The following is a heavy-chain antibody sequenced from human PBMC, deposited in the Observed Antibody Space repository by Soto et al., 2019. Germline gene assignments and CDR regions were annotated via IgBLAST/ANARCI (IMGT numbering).Heavy chain of an antibody. V-gene: IGHV4-39*01. CDR2: IYYSGST. D-gene: IGHD1-26*01. Sequence: QLQLQESGPGLVKPSETLSLTCIVSGGSISSSSYYWGWIRQPPGKGLEWIGTIYYSGSTYYNPSLKSRVTISVDTSKNQFSLNLSSVTAADTAVYYCARPPPPLIVGATTNAFDIWGQGTMVTVSS. CDR3: ARPPPPLIVGATTNAFDI. J-gene: IGHJ3*02. CDR1: GGSISSSSYY.